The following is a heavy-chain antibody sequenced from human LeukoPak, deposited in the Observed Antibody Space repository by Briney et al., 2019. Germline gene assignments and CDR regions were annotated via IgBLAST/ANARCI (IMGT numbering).Heavy chain of an antibody. D-gene: IGHD3-16*01. CDR3: AIGMITFGGVADY. J-gene: IGHJ4*02. CDR1: GGSISSGDYY. Sequence: PSQTLSLTCTVSGGSISSGDYYWSRLRQPPGKGLEWIGYIYYSGSTYYNPSLKSRVTITVDTSKNQLSLKLSSVTAADTAVYYCAIGMITFGGVADYWGQGTLVTVSS. V-gene: IGHV4-30-4*01. CDR2: IYYSGST.